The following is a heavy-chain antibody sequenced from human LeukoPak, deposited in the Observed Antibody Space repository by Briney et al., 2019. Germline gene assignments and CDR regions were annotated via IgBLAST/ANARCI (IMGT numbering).Heavy chain of an antibody. V-gene: IGHV3-11*01. CDR3: ARDQGHYDYYMDV. Sequence: GGSLRLSCAASGFTSSDYYMSWIRQAPGKGLEWILYISSSGTTTYYADSVKGRFIISRDNAENSLYLQMNSLRAEDTAVYYCARDQGHYDYYMDVWGQGTTVTVSS. CDR1: GFTSSDYY. CDR2: ISSSGTTT. J-gene: IGHJ6*03.